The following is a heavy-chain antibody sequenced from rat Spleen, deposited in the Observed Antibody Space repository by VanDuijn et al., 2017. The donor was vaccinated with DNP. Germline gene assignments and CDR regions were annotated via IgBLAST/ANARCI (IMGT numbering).Heavy chain of an antibody. V-gene: IGHV2S12*01. CDR2: IAEGGTT. J-gene: IGHJ1*01. CDR1: GFSLASYG. Sequence: QVQLKESGPGLLQPSQTLSLTCTVSGFSLASYGASWVRQSPGKGLEWVAAIAEGGTTYYNSAVQSRLSISRDTSKRQVFLKMNSLQPEDTVTYYCARHKSWYFDFWGPGTMVTVSS. CDR3: ARHKSWYFDF.